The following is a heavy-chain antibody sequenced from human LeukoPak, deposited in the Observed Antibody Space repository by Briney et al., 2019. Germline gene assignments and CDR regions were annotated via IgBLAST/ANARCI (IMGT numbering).Heavy chain of an antibody. D-gene: IGHD6-19*01. V-gene: IGHV4-39*01. Sequence: PSETPSLTCTVSGGSISSSSYYWGWIRQPPGKGLEWIGSIYYSGDTYYKPSLKSRRVTISVDTSKNQFSLRLSSVTAADTAVYYCARHQWHYYYYMGVWGKGSTVTVSS. J-gene: IGHJ6*03. CDR3: ARHQWHYYYYMGV. CDR1: GGSISSSSYY. CDR2: IYYSGDT.